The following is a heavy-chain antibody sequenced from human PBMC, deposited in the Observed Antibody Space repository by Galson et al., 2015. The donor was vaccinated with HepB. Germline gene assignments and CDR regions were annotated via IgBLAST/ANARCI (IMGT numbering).Heavy chain of an antibody. CDR1: GFIFSDFA. D-gene: IGHD6-19*01. J-gene: IGHJ4*02. CDR2: ISHDGTIT. V-gene: IGHV3-30-3*01. Sequence: SLRLSCAASGFIFSDFAMHWVRQAPGKGLEWVGVISHDGTITDYTDSLKGRFTISRDDSKNTLFLQMNSLRVEDSAFYYCARDPVAAHPDYFDYWGQGTLVTVSS. CDR3: ARDPVAAHPDYFDY.